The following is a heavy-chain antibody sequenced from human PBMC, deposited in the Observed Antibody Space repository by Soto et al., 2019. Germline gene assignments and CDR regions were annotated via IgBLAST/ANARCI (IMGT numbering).Heavy chain of an antibody. CDR2: IIPMFGTA. CDR3: ASGIQLWLRRINNGYSG. Sequence: QVQLVQSGAEGKKPESSVKVSCKAPGGTFSTYAISWVRQAPGQGLEWMGGIIPMFGTANYAQRFQDRVTINADESKHTVYMELSSLRSEDTAVYFCASGIQLWLRRINNGYSGWGQGTLVTVSS. D-gene: IGHD5-18*01. CDR1: GGTFSTYA. V-gene: IGHV1-69*12. J-gene: IGHJ4*02.